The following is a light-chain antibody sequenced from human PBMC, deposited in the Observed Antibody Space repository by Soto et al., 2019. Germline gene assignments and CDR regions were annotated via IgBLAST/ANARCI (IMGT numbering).Light chain of an antibody. J-gene: IGLJ2*01. Sequence: QSALTQPASVSGSPGQSITISCTGTSSDVGGYNYVSWYQQHPGKAPKLMIYDGSNRPSGVSNRFSGSKSGNTASLPISGLQAEDEADYYCSSYTSSSTLVVFGGGTKLTVL. CDR3: SSYTSSSTLVV. CDR2: DGS. V-gene: IGLV2-14*01. CDR1: SSDVGGYNY.